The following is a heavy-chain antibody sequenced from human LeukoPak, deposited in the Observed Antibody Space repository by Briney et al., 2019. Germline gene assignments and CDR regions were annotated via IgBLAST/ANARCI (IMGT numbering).Heavy chain of an antibody. J-gene: IGHJ3*01. Sequence: PGGSLRLSCAASGFTFSSYEMNWVRQAPGKGLEWVGFSRSKAYGGTPEYAASVKGRFTISRDFSKTIAYLQMNSLKSEDTAVYYCASYGSTWDLDAFDVWGQGTTVIVSS. D-gene: IGHD6-13*01. CDR3: ASYGSTWDLDAFDV. CDR2: SRSKAYGGTP. V-gene: IGHV3-49*04. CDR1: GFTFSSYE.